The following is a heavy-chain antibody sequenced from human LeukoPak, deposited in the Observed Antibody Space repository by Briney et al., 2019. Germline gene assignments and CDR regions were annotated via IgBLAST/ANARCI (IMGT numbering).Heavy chain of an antibody. D-gene: IGHD3-10*01. CDR2: ISSTGSN. CDR3: AGNEVGTPDAFHF. V-gene: IGHV4-30-4*07. Sequence: SETLSLTRGVSGASFSSGGYSWTWIRHPPGKGLEWLGYISSTGSNYYNPSLKSRLNISLSTSKNEFSLKVNSVTAADTAVYYCAGNEVGTPDAFHFWGQGTMVTVSS. J-gene: IGHJ3*01. CDR1: GASFSSGGYS.